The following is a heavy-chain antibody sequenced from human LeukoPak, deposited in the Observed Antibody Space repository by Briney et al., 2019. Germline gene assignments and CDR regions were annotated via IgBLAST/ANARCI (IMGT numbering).Heavy chain of an antibody. D-gene: IGHD2-15*01. Sequence: AASVKVSCKASGYTFTGYYMHWVRQAPGQGLEWMGWINPNSGGTNYAQKFQGRVTMTRDTSISTAYMELSRLRSDDTAVYYCGRTSEALMVVAAPGYWGQGTLVTVSS. CDR1: GYTFTGYY. CDR2: INPNSGGT. CDR3: GRTSEALMVVAAPGY. V-gene: IGHV1-2*02. J-gene: IGHJ4*02.